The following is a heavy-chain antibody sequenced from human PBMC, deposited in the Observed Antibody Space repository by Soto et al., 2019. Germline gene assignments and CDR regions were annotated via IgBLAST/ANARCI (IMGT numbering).Heavy chain of an antibody. CDR1: GFTFSNSW. CDR2: INQDGSDN. V-gene: IGHV3-7*01. D-gene: IGHD2-2*01. Sequence: EVQLVESGGSLVQPGGSLRLSCPASGFTFSNSWMSWVRQAPGRGPEWVATINQDGSDNYYVDSVKGRFTITRDNAKVSLYLAMKGLRAEDSAVYYCASNFCRRDRCNVTSGFDLWGQGTLVTESS. CDR3: ASNFCRRDRCNVTSGFDL. J-gene: IGHJ5*02.